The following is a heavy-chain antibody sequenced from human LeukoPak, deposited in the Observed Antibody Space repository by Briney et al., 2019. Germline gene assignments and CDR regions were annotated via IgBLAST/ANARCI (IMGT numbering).Heavy chain of an antibody. D-gene: IGHD2-2*02. J-gene: IGHJ4*02. V-gene: IGHV4-39*01. CDR2: IYYSGST. CDR3: ARLFLRNRYIDY. Sequence: SETLSLTCTVSGGSISSSSYYWGWIRQPPGKGLEWIGSIYYSGSTYYNPSLKSRVTISVDTSKNQFPLKLSSVTAADTAVYYCARLFLRNRYIDYWGQGTLVTVSS. CDR1: GGSISSSSYY.